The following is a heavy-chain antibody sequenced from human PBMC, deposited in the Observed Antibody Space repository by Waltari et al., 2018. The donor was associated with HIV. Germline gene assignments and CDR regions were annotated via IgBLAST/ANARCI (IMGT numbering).Heavy chain of an antibody. V-gene: IGHV4-59*01. J-gene: IGHJ4*02. Sequence: QVQLQESGPGLVQPSETLSLTCTVSGGSIRSYYWRWIRPPPGKGLEWIGYIYYNGSTNYNPSLKSRVTISVDTSKNQFSLKLSSVTAADTAVYYCARGRMGADYWGQGTLVTVSS. CDR2: IYYNGST. CDR1: GGSIRSYY. CDR3: ARGRMGADY. D-gene: IGHD1-26*01.